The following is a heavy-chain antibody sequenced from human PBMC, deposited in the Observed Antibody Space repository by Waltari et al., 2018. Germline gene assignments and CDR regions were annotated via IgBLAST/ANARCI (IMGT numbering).Heavy chain of an antibody. D-gene: IGHD1-26*01. Sequence: QVQLQQWGAGLLKPSETLSLTCAVYGGSFSGYYWSWIRKPPGKGLEWIGYIYYSGSTNYNPSLKSRVTISVDTSKNQFSLKLSSVTAADTAVYYCARAPATPKHYYYMDVWGKGTTVTVSS. J-gene: IGHJ6*03. V-gene: IGHV4-34*11. CDR1: GGSFSGYY. CDR2: IYYSGST. CDR3: ARAPATPKHYYYMDV.